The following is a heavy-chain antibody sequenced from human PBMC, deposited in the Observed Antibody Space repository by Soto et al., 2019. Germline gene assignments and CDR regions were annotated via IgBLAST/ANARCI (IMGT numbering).Heavy chain of an antibody. J-gene: IGHJ4*02. V-gene: IGHV2-5*01. CDR2: VYWSDDK. D-gene: IGHD6-13*01. CDR1: GFSLSTSGVG. Sequence: QITLKEAGPTLVKPTQTLTLTCTFSGFSLSTSGVGVGWIRQPPGKALEWLALVYWSDDKRYSPSLNNRLPSTQHTSKNQVVLTMTNMDPAYTATYFCAHFRGRSGSSYDRPFNYWGQGTLVTVSS. CDR3: AHFRGRSGSSYDRPFNY.